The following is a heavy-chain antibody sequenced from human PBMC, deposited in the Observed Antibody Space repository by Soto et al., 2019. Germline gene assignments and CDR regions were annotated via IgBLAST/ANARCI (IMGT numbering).Heavy chain of an antibody. CDR2: IDPSDSYT. V-gene: IGHV5-10-1*01. D-gene: IGHD2-2*01. Sequence: PGESLKISCKGSGYSSTSYWISWVRQMPGKGLEWMGRIDPSDSYTNYSPSFQGHVTISADKSISTAYLQWSSLKASDTAMYYCARRAVVPATVGYYYGMDVWGQGTTVTVSS. CDR3: ARRAVVPATVGYYYGMDV. CDR1: GYSSTSYW. J-gene: IGHJ6*02.